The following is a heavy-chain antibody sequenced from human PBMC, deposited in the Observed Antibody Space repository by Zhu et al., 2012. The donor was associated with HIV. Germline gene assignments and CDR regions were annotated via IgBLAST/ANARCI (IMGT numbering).Heavy chain of an antibody. CDR2: FGQWEH. V-gene: IGHV4-59*03. D-gene: IGHD3-10*01. Sequence: QVQLQESGPGLVKPSETLSLNCTVSGGSISSRYWSWIRQSPGEGTGVDWVYFGQWEHQLQPLLKSRVTISTGTSKKQFSLKLTSVIPADTAVYYCATYYYGSGSSYYFDHGAREPRHRLL. CDR3: ATYYYGSGSSYYFD. J-gene: IGHJ4*02. CDR1: GGSISSRY.